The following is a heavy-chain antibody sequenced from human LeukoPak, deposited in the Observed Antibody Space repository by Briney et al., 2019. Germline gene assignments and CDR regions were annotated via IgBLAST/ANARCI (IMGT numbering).Heavy chain of an antibody. Sequence: GGSLRLSCAASGFTFGSYAMHWVRQAPGKGLEWVAVISYDGSNKYYADSVKGRFTISRDNSKNTLYLQMNSLRAEDTAVYYCARKNWFDPWGQGTLVTVSS. CDR3: ARKNWFDP. J-gene: IGHJ5*02. V-gene: IGHV3-30-3*01. CDR2: ISYDGSNK. CDR1: GFTFGSYA.